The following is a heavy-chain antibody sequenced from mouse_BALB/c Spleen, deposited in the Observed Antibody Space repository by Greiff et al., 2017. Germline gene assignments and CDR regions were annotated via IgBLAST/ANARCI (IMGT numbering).Heavy chain of an antibody. CDR2: ISSGSSTI. V-gene: IGHV5-17*02. CDR3: ARNYGGFAY. D-gene: IGHD1-2*01. Sequence: DVMLVESGGGLVQPGGSLKLSCAASGFTFSSFGMHWVRQAPEKGLEWVAYISSGSSTIYYADTVKGRFTISRDNPKNTLFLQMTSLRSEDTAMYYCARNYGGFAYWGQGTLVTVSA. J-gene: IGHJ3*01. CDR1: GFTFSSFG.